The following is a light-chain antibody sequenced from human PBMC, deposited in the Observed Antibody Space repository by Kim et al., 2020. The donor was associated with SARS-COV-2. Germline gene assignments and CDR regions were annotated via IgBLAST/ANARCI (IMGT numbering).Light chain of an antibody. CDR1: SLRTYY. CDR3: NSRDSNNDVV. V-gene: IGLV3-19*01. CDR2: GKN. J-gene: IGLJ2*01. Sequence: SSELTQDPAVSVALGQTVRITCQGDSLRTYYATWYQQKPGQAPILLIYGKNNRPSGIPDRFSGSTSGNTASLTITGTQAGDEADYCCNSRDSNNDVVFGG.